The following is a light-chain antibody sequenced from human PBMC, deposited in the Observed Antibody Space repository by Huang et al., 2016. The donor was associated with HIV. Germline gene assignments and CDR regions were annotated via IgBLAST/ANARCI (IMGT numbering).Light chain of an antibody. CDR2: VSS. Sequence: ENLMTQSPSTLSVSPGESATLSCRASQSVFKNLAWYQQKPGLSPKLLISVSSTRAAVIPARFSGSGSGTDFTLTISSLQSEDFAVYYCQQYNTSPRTFGQGTKVEV. J-gene: IGKJ1*01. V-gene: IGKV3-15*01. CDR3: QQYNTSPRT. CDR1: QSVFKN.